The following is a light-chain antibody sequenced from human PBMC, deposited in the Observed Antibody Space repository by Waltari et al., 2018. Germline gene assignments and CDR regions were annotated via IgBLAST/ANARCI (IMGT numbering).Light chain of an antibody. J-gene: IGKJ2*01. Sequence: EIVLTQSPATLSLSPGERATLSCRASQNVNVYLAWYQQKPGQAPRLLIYDASNRDPGVPARFSGSGSGTDYTLTISSLEPEDFAVYYCQQRSNWRTFGQGTKLEIK. CDR1: QNVNVY. V-gene: IGKV3-11*01. CDR3: QQRSNWRT. CDR2: DAS.